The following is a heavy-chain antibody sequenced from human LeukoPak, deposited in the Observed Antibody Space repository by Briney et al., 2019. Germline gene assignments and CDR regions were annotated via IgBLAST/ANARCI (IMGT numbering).Heavy chain of an antibody. V-gene: IGHV3-7*01. D-gene: IGHD1-26*01. J-gene: IGHJ4*02. Sequence: PGGSLRLSCETSGFTSSNYWMTWVRQAPGKGLEWVANIRQDGNEIFYVDSVRGRFTISRDNAKNSLYLQMNSLRADDTAVYYCAIDVPGGSYPLDYWGQGTLVTVSS. CDR2: IRQDGNEI. CDR1: GFTSSNYW. CDR3: AIDVPGGSYPLDY.